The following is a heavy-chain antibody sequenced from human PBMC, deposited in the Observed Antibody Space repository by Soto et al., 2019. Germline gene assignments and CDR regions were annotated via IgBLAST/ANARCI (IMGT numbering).Heavy chain of an antibody. CDR1: GFTFSSDW. Sequence: GSLRLSCAASGFTFSSDWMHWVRQAPGQGLVWVSHINGDGSGTKYADSVRGRFTISRDNAKNTVYLQMNSLRAEDTAVYYCARDGYYDFWSGRDAFDIWGQGTMVTVSS. CDR3: ARDGYYDFWSGRDAFDI. V-gene: IGHV3-74*01. D-gene: IGHD3-3*01. CDR2: INGDGSGT. J-gene: IGHJ3*02.